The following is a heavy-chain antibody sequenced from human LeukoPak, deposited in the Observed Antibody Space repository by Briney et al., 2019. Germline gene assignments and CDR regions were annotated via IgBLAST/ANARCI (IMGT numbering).Heavy chain of an antibody. CDR3: ARVRASGYNY. CDR1: GYTFTSYG. V-gene: IGHV1-18*01. Sequence: ASVKVSCKASGYTFTSYGISWVRQAPGQGLEWMGWISAYNGNTNYAQKPQGRVTMTRNTSISTAYMELSSLRSEDTAVYYCARVRASGYNYWGQGTLVTVSS. D-gene: IGHD3-22*01. J-gene: IGHJ4*02. CDR2: ISAYNGNT.